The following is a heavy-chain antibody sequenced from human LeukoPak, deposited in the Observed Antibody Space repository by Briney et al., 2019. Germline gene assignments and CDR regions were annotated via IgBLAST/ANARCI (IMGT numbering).Heavy chain of an antibody. CDR3: ARVKDSSGYWGSFDY. V-gene: IGHV3-48*01. CDR2: ISSSSSTI. D-gene: IGHD3-22*01. CDR1: GFTFSSYS. Sequence: GGSQRLSCAASGFTFSSYSMNWVRQAPGKGLEWVSYISSSSSTIYYADSVKGRFTISRDNAKNSLYLQMNSLRAEDTAVYYCARVKDSSGYWGSFDYWGQGTLVTVSS. J-gene: IGHJ4*02.